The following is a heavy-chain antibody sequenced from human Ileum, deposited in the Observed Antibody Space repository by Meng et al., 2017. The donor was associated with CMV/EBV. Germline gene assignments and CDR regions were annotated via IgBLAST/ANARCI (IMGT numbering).Heavy chain of an antibody. D-gene: IGHD3-3*01. CDR2: IRYDGSNK. CDR3: AKGPELRFLEWLLPHYGMDV. V-gene: IGHV3-30*02. CDR1: GFTFSSYG. Sequence: GESLKTSCAASGFTFSSYGMHWVRQAPGKGLEWVAFIRYDGSNKYYADSVKGRFTISRDNSKNTLYLQIDSLRAEDTAVYYCAKGPELRFLEWLLPHYGMDVWGQGTMVTVSS. J-gene: IGHJ6*02.